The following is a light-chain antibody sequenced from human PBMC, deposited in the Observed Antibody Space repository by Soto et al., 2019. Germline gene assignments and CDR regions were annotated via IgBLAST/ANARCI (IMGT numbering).Light chain of an antibody. V-gene: IGKV1-39*01. CDR2: AAS. J-gene: IGKJ2*01. CDR3: QKYNSAPHT. CDR1: QSISSY. Sequence: DIQMTQSPSSLSASVGDRVTITCRASQSISSYLYWYQQKPGKAPKLLIYAASSLQSGVPSRFSGSGSGTDFTLTISSLQPEDFATYYCQKYNSAPHTFGQGTKLEIK.